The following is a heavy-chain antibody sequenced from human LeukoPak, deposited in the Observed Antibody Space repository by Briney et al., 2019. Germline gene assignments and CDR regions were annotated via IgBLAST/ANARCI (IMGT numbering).Heavy chain of an antibody. J-gene: IGHJ6*03. Sequence: RGESLKISCKGSGYSFTSYLIGWVRQMPGKGLEWMGIIYPGDSDTRYSPSFQGQVTNSADKSISTAYLQWSSLKASDTAMYYCARNRLDSSGYKSDYYYMDVWGKGTTVTVSS. CDR2: IYPGDSDT. CDR1: GYSFTSYL. CDR3: ARNRLDSSGYKSDYYYMDV. V-gene: IGHV5-51*01. D-gene: IGHD3-22*01.